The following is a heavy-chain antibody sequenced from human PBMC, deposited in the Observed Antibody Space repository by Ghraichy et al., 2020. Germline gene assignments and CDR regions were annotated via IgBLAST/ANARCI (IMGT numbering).Heavy chain of an antibody. D-gene: IGHD6-19*01. CDR2: IRYDGSNK. CDR1: GFTFSSYG. V-gene: IGHV3-30*02. J-gene: IGHJ6*02. Sequence: GGSLRLSCAASGFTFSSYGMHWVRQAPGKGLEWVAFIRYDGSNKYYADSVKGRFTISRDNSKNTLYLQMNSLRAEDTAVYYCASNVIAVAGTNYYYYGMDVWGQGTTVTVSS. CDR3: ASNVIAVAGTNYYYYGMDV.